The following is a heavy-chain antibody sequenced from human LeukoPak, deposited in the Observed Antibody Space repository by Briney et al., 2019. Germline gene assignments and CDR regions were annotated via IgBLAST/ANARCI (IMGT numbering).Heavy chain of an antibody. Sequence: GGSLRLSCAASGVTFSSYWMSWFRQAPGKGLEWVANIKQDGSEKYYVDSVKGRFTISRDNAKNSLYLQMNSLRAEDTALYYCASGRQLGYWGQGTLVTVSS. CDR2: IKQDGSEK. CDR3: ASGRQLGY. CDR1: GVTFSSYW. J-gene: IGHJ4*02. D-gene: IGHD3-16*01. V-gene: IGHV3-7*01.